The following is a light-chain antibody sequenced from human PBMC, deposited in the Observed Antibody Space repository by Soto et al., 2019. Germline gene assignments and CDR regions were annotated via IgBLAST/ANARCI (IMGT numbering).Light chain of an antibody. Sequence: EIVVTQSPATLSVSPGERATLFCRASQSISSTVAWYQQKPGQAPRLLIYDASTRATGVPARFSGSGSGTDFTLTISSLQSEDFAVYYCQQYHNWPVLLTFGGGTKVDIK. CDR1: QSISST. J-gene: IGKJ4*01. V-gene: IGKV3-15*01. CDR3: QQYHNWPVLLT. CDR2: DAS.